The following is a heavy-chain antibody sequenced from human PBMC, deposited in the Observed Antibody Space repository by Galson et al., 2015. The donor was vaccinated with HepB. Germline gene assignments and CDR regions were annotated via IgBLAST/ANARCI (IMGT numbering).Heavy chain of an antibody. CDR3: AKEYNYGYGDY. V-gene: IGHV4-39*01. D-gene: IGHD5-18*01. CDR1: GASISSNSYY. Sequence: ETLSLTCTVSGASISSNSYYWGWVRQHPGKGLEWIATICYSGYNYYNPPLKSRVTISAATSRNLFSLKLNSVTAADTAVYFCAKEYNYGYGDYWGQGTLVTVSS. CDR2: ICYSGYN. J-gene: IGHJ4*02.